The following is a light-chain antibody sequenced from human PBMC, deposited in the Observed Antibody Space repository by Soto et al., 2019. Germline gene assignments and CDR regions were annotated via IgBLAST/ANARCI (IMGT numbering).Light chain of an antibody. CDR2: DVS. CDR3: CSYTSSSRYV. CDR1: SSDVGGYKY. Sequence: QSVLNQPASVSGSPGQSITISCTGTSSDVGGYKYVSWYQQHPGKAPKFMIYDVSIRPSGVSNRFSGSKSGNTASLTISGLQAEDEADYYCCSYTSSSRYVFGTGTKVTVL. V-gene: IGLV2-14*01. J-gene: IGLJ1*01.